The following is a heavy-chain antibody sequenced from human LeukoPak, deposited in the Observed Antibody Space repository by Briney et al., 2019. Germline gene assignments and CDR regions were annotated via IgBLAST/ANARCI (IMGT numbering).Heavy chain of an antibody. Sequence: GGSLRLSCAASGFTFSDYSMNWVRHAPGKGLEWVSYISFSVNTKYYGDSVKGRFTISRDNAKNSLYLHMDSLRAEDTAVYYCARGAYSSGWAYFDHWGQGTLVTVSS. D-gene: IGHD6-19*01. CDR2: ISFSVNTK. V-gene: IGHV3-48*04. CDR1: GFTFSDYS. J-gene: IGHJ4*02. CDR3: ARGAYSSGWAYFDH.